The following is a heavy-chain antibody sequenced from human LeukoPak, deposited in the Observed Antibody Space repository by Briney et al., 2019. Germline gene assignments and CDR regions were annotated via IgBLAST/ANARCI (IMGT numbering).Heavy chain of an antibody. CDR2: INHSGST. D-gene: IGHD3-3*01. CDR1: GGSFSGYY. Sequence: PSETLSLTCAVYGGSFSGYYWSWIRQPPGKGLEWIGEINHSGSTNYNPSLKSRVTTSVDTSKNQFSLKLSSVTAADTAVYYCARGPLRFLEWPQRGSGAFDTWGQGTMVTVSS. V-gene: IGHV4-34*01. CDR3: ARGPLRFLEWPQRGSGAFDT. J-gene: IGHJ3*02.